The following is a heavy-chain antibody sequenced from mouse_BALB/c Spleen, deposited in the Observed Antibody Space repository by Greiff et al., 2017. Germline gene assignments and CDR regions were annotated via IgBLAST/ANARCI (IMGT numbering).Heavy chain of an antibody. D-gene: IGHD2-1*01. J-gene: IGHJ3*01. CDR1: GFTFSSYT. Sequence: EVKLVESGGGLVQPGGSLKLSCAASGFTFSSYTMSWVRQTPEKRLEWVAYISNGGGSTYYPDTVKGRFTISRDNAKNTLYLQMSSLKSEDTAMYYCARHDGNYFAYWGQGTLVTVSA. CDR3: ARHDGNYFAY. V-gene: IGHV5-12-2*01. CDR2: ISNGGGST.